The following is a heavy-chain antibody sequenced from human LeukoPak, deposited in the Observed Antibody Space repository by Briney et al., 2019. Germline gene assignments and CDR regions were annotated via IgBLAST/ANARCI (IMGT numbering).Heavy chain of an antibody. CDR2: IYYDGSNK. D-gene: IGHD5-18*01. CDR3: AKDHRRVYSYGDFDY. V-gene: IGHV3-33*06. J-gene: IGHJ4*02. CDR1: GFTFSSYG. Sequence: GGSLRLSCAASGFTFSSYGMHWVRQAPGKGLAWVALIYYDGSNKYYADSVKGRFTISRDNSKNTLYLQMNSLRAEDTAIYYCAKDHRRVYSYGDFDYWGQGTLVTVSS.